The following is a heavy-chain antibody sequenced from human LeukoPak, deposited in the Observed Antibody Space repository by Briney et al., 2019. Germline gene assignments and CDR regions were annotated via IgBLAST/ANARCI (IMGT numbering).Heavy chain of an antibody. J-gene: IGHJ3*02. Sequence: GGSLRLSCAASGFTVSSNYMSWVRQAPGKGLEWVSVIYSGGSTYYADSVKGRFTISRDNSKNTLYLQMNSLRAEDTAVYYCAKGFFMDPDAFDIWGQGTMVTVSS. V-gene: IGHV3-53*01. CDR1: GFTVSSNY. CDR2: IYSGGST. D-gene: IGHD3/OR15-3a*01. CDR3: AKGFFMDPDAFDI.